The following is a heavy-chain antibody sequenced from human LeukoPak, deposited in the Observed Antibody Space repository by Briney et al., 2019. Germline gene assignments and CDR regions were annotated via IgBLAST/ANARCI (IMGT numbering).Heavy chain of an antibody. Sequence: GGSLRLSCAASGFTFSTYRMNWVRRAPGKGLEWVSSISSSSSYIYYADSVKGRFTISRDNAKNSLYLQMNSLRAEDTAVYYCASDDYGGFDIWGQGTMVTVSS. J-gene: IGHJ3*02. CDR2: ISSSSSYI. CDR3: ASDDYGGFDI. V-gene: IGHV3-21*01. CDR1: GFTFSTYR. D-gene: IGHD4-23*01.